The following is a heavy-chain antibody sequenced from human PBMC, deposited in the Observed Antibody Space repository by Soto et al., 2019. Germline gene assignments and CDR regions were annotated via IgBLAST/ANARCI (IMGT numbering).Heavy chain of an antibody. CDR1: GYTFTSYA. CDR2: INAGNGNT. V-gene: IGHV1-3*01. J-gene: IGHJ1*01. Sequence: ASVKVSCKASGYTFTSYAMHWVRQAPGQRLEWMGWINAGNGNTKYSQKFQGRVTITRDTSASTAYMELSSLRSEDTAVYYCARARGCSSTSCYGSLYYDFWSGYGEYFQHWGQGTLVTVSS. CDR3: ARARGCSSTSCYGSLYYDFWSGYGEYFQH. D-gene: IGHD3-3*01.